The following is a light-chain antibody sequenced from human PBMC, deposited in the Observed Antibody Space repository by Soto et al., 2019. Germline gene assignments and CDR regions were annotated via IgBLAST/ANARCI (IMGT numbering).Light chain of an antibody. CDR2: AAS. CDR1: QGLSNY. V-gene: IGKV1-27*01. J-gene: IGKJ1*01. Sequence: DIQMTQSPSSLSASVGDRVTITCRASQGLSNYLAWYQQNPGKVPKLLIYAASTLQSGVPTRFSGSGSGTDFILSISSLQPEDVATYFWQKYKSAPRTVVQGTKVEIK. CDR3: QKYKSAPRT.